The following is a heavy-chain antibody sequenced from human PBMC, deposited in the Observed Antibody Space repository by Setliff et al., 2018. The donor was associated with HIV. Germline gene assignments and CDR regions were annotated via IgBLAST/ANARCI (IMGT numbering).Heavy chain of an antibody. CDR3: ATDPGYSSTWYSESFQH. V-gene: IGHV1-24*01. Sequence: ASVKVSCKISGYTLTGLSIHWVRQAPGKGLEWMANFDPEDGETFYAQKFQGRPTMTEDTSTDTAYMELSSLRSDDTAMYYCATDPGYSSTWYSESFQHWGQGTVVTVSS. D-gene: IGHD6-13*01. CDR1: GYTLTGLS. J-gene: IGHJ1*01. CDR2: FDPEDGET.